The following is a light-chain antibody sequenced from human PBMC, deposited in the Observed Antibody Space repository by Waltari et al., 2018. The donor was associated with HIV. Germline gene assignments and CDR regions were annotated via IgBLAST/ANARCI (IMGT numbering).Light chain of an antibody. CDR2: GAS. Sequence: EIVMTPSPATLSVSPGERATLSCRASQSVSSNLAWYQQKPGQAPRPLIYGASTRATGIPARFSGSGSGTEFTLTISSLQSEDFAVYYCQQYNNWPPTFGQGTKVEIK. V-gene: IGKV3-15*01. CDR3: QQYNNWPPT. CDR1: QSVSSN. J-gene: IGKJ1*01.